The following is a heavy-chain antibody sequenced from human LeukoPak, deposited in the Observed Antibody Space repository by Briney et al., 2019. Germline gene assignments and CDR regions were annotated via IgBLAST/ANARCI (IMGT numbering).Heavy chain of an antibody. D-gene: IGHD6-6*01. V-gene: IGHV4-34*01. Sequence: SETLSLTCTVSGGSISSYYWSWIRQPPGKGLEWIGEINHSGSTNYNPSLKSRVTISVDTSKNQFSLKLSSVTAADTAVYYCARGVAARFSDKWGQGTLVTVSS. CDR2: INHSGST. CDR1: GGSISSYY. J-gene: IGHJ4*02. CDR3: ARGVAARFSDK.